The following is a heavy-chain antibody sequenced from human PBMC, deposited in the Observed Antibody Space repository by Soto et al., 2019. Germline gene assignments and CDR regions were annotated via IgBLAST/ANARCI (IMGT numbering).Heavy chain of an antibody. CDR1: GFTFSSYG. CDR3: ARDVAARGGPKYYYYYMDV. V-gene: IGHV3-33*01. Sequence: GGSLRLSCAASGFTFSSYGMHWVRQAPGKGLEWVAVIWYDGSNKYYADSVKGRFTISRDNSKNTLYLQMNSLRAEDTAVYYCARDVAARGGPKYYYYYMDVWGKGTTVTVSS. D-gene: IGHD6-6*01. CDR2: IWYDGSNK. J-gene: IGHJ6*03.